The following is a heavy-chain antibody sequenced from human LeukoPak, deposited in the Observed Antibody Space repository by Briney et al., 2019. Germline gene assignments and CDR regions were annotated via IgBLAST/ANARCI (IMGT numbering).Heavy chain of an antibody. CDR1: GGSFSGYY. CDR2: INHSGST. V-gene: IGHV4-34*01. CDR3: ARRLIRLLWFGEPGWAFDI. D-gene: IGHD3-10*01. J-gene: IGHJ3*02. Sequence: SETLSLTCAVYGGSFSGYYWSWIRQPPGKGLEWIGEINHSGSTNYNPSLKSRVTISVDTSKNQFSLKLSSVTAADTAVYYCARRLIRLLWFGEPGWAFDIWGQGTMVTVSS.